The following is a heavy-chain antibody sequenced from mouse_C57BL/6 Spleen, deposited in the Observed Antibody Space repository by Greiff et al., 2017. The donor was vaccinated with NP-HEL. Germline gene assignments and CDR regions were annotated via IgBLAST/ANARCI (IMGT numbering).Heavy chain of an antibody. CDR3: ASNFYFDY. CDR2: ISGGGGNT. J-gene: IGHJ2*01. V-gene: IGHV5-9*01. CDR1: GFTFSSYT. D-gene: IGHD4-1*02. Sequence: DVKLVESGGGLVKPGGSLKLSCAASGFTFSSYTMSWVRQTPEKRLEWVATISGGGGNTYYPDSVKGRFTISRDNAKNTLYLQMSSLRSEDTALYYCASNFYFDYWGQGTTLTVSS.